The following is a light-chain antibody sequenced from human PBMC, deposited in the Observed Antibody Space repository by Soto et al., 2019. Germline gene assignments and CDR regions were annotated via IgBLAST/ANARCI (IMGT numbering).Light chain of an antibody. CDR2: DVS. CDR1: SSDIGDYDY. CDR3: SSYTAISTLV. V-gene: IGLV2-14*03. J-gene: IGLJ2*01. Sequence: QSALTQPATVSGSPGQSITISCTGTSSDIGDYDYVSWYQQHPGKAPKLIIYDVSNRPSGVSTRFSGSKSGNTASLTISGLQSEDEADYYCSSYTAISTLVFGGGTQLTVL.